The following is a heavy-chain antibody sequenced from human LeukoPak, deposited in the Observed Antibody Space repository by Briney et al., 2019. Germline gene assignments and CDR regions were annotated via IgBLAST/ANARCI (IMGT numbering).Heavy chain of an antibody. Sequence: GGSLRLSCAASGFTFSSYWMNWVRQAPGKGLEWVANIKEDGSAKYYVDSLKGRFTISRDNAKNSLYLQMNSLRAEDTAVCYCARAFSSPNWFAPWGQGTLVTVSS. J-gene: IGHJ5*02. CDR3: ARAFSSPNWFAP. CDR1: GFTFSSYW. CDR2: IKEDGSAK. D-gene: IGHD6-13*01. V-gene: IGHV3-7*04.